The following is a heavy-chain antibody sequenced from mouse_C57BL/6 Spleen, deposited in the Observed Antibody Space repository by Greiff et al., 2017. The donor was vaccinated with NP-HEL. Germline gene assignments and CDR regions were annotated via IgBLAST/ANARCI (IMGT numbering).Heavy chain of an antibody. CDR1: GYTFTDHT. CDR2: TYPRDGSN. CDR3: ARSHDFDEPYYAIDY. J-gene: IGHJ4*01. V-gene: IGHV1-78*01. Sequence: QVQLKESDAELVKPGASVKIPCKVSGYTFTDHTIHWMKQRPEQGLEWIGYTYPRDGSNKYNEKLKGKATLTADKTSRTAYMQLNSLTSEDSAVYFCARSHDFDEPYYAIDYWGQGTSVTVSS. D-gene: IGHD2-4*01.